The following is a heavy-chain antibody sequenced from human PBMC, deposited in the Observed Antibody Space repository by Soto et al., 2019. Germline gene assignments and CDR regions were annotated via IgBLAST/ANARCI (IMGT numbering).Heavy chain of an antibody. D-gene: IGHD6-13*01. Sequence: EVQLVESGGGLVQPGGSLRLSCAASGFTFGSYPMHWVRQAPGKGLEYVSAISTNGDSTFYANSVKGRFPISRDNSKKTLDLQMGSLRAEDMGVYYCAREGMSRPRWVFDYWGQGTLVTASS. CDR3: AREGMSRPRWVFDY. J-gene: IGHJ4*02. CDR1: GFTFGSYP. CDR2: ISTNGDST. V-gene: IGHV3-64*01.